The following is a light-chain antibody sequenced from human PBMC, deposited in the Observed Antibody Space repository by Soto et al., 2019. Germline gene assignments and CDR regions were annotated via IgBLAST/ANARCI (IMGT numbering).Light chain of an antibody. V-gene: IGLV2-14*03. CDR3: ISFTSRHIYV. J-gene: IGLJ1*01. CDR2: DVT. CDR1: SSDVGGYNY. Sequence: QSVLTLPASVSGSPGQSITISCTGTSSDVGGYNYVSWHQQHPGRAPKLIIYDVTNRPSGISNRFSGSKSGNTASLTISGLQTEDEADYYCISFTSRHIYVFGTGTKVTV.